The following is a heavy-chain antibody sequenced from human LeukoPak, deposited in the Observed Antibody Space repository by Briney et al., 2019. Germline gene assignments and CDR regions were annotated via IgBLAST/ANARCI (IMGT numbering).Heavy chain of an antibody. Sequence: PGRSLRLSCAASGFTFDDYAMHWVRQAPGKGLEWVAVISYDGSNKYYADSVKGRFTISRDNSKNTLYLQMNSLRAEDTAVYYCARDRSGYYYAPLDYWGQGTLVTVSS. D-gene: IGHD3-22*01. CDR3: ARDRSGYYYAPLDY. V-gene: IGHV3-30-3*01. J-gene: IGHJ4*02. CDR1: GFTFDDYA. CDR2: ISYDGSNK.